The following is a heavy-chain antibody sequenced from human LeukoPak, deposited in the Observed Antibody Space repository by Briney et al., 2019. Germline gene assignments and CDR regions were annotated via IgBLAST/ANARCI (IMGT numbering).Heavy chain of an antibody. CDR1: GGSVSSGSYY. CDR2: IYYSGST. J-gene: IGHJ4*02. Sequence: SETLSLTCTVSGGSVSSGSYYWSWIRQPPGKGLEWIANIYYSGSTNYNPSLKSRVTISIDTSKNQFSLKLSSVTAADTAVYYCARDRGPYGDYADYWGQGTLVTVSS. V-gene: IGHV4-61*01. D-gene: IGHD4-17*01. CDR3: ARDRGPYGDYADY.